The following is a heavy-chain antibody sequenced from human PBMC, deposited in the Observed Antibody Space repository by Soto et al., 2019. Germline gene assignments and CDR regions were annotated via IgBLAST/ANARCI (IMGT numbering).Heavy chain of an antibody. CDR1: GFTFSDYY. V-gene: IGHV3-11*06. Sequence: PGGSLRLSCAASGFTFSDYYMSWIRQAPGKGLEWVSYISSSSSYTNYADSVKGRFTISRDNAKNSLYLQMNSLRAEDTAVYYCARDRRHSSSWYKVPQPSPDYWGQGTLVTVSS. D-gene: IGHD6-13*01. J-gene: IGHJ4*02. CDR3: ARDRRHSSSWYKVPQPSPDY. CDR2: ISSSSSYT.